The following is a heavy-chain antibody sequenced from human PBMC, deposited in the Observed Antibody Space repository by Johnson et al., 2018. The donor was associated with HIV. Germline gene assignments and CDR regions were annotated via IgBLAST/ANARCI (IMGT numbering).Heavy chain of an antibody. V-gene: IGHV3-30*04. CDR3: AKEGITMEVDI. D-gene: IGHD3-10*01. J-gene: IGHJ3*02. Sequence: QVQLVESGGGVVQPGRSLRLFCPASGFTFSSYAMHWVRQAPGKGLEWVAVISYDGTDKYYADSVKGRFTISRDNSKNTLYLQMNSLRAEDTAVYYCAKEGITMEVDIWGQGTMVTVSS. CDR2: ISYDGTDK. CDR1: GFTFSSYA.